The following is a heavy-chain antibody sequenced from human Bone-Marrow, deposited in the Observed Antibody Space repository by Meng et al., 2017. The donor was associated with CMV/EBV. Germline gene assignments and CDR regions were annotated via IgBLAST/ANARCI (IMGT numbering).Heavy chain of an antibody. D-gene: IGHD1-7*01. CDR1: GYTFTSYG. J-gene: IGHJ6*02. CDR2: ISAYNGNT. V-gene: IGHV1-18*04. Sequence: ASVKVSCKASGYTFTSYGISWLRQAPGQGLEWMGRISAYNGNTNYAQKLQGRVTMTTDTSTSTAYMELRSLRSDDTAVYYCAREPRLELRGWTVDYYYGMDVWGQGTTVTVSS. CDR3: AREPRLELRGWTVDYYYGMDV.